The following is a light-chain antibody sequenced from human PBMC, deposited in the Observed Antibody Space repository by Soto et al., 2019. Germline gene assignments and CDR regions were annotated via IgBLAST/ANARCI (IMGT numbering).Light chain of an antibody. J-gene: IGLJ1*01. CDR2: ENN. CDR3: QSYDSRLSGYV. V-gene: IGLV1-40*01. Sequence: QSVLTQPPSVSEAPGQRVTISCTGSSSNIGAGYEAHWYQQVPGTAPKLLIYENNNRPSGVPDRFSGSKSGTSASLAITGLQAEDEAESYCQSYDSRLSGYVFGTGTKVPVL. CDR1: SSNIGAGYE.